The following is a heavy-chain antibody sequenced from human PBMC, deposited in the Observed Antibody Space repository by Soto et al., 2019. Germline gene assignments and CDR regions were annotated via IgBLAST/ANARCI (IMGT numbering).Heavy chain of an antibody. CDR3: AKDWGYSSSSGYYYYYGMDV. J-gene: IGHJ6*02. D-gene: IGHD6-6*01. V-gene: IGHV3-30*18. Sequence: GGSLRLSCAASGFTFSSYGMRWVRQAPGKGLEWVAVISYDGSNKYYADSVKGRFTISRDNSKNTLYLQMNSLRAEDTAVYYCAKDWGYSSSSGYYYYYGMDVWGQGTTVTVS. CDR1: GFTFSSYG. CDR2: ISYDGSNK.